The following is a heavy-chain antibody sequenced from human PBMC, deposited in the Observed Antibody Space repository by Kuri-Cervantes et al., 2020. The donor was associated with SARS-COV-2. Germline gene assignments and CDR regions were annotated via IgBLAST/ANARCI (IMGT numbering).Heavy chain of an antibody. J-gene: IGHJ6*02. CDR3: ARGERIAARPSYGMDV. V-gene: IGHV6-1*01. CDR2: TYYRSKWYN. CDR1: GDSVSSNSAA. Sequence: SQTLSLICAIFGDSVSSNSAAWNWIGQSPSRGLEWLGRTYYRSKWYNDYAVSVKSRITINPDTSKNQFSLQLNSVTPEDTAVYYCARGERIAARPSYGMDVWGQGTTVTVSS. D-gene: IGHD6-6*01.